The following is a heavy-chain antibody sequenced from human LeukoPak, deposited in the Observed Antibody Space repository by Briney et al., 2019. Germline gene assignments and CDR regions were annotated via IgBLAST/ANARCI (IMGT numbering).Heavy chain of an antibody. Sequence: GRSLRLSCAASGFTFSSYGMHWVRQAPGEGLEWVAVISYDGSNKYYADSVKGRFTISRDNSKNTLYLQMNTLRAEDTAVYYCANDYRSGSFHDFWGQGTLVTVSS. J-gene: IGHJ4*02. CDR2: ISYDGSNK. CDR1: GFTFSSYG. V-gene: IGHV3-30*18. CDR3: ANDYRSGSFHDF. D-gene: IGHD3-10*01.